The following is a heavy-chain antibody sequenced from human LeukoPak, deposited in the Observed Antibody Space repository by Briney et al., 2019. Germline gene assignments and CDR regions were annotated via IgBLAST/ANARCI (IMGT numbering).Heavy chain of an antibody. D-gene: IGHD6-19*01. Sequence: PSETLSLTCTVSGGSISSYYWSWIRQPPGKGLEWIGYIYYSGSTNYNPSLKSRVTISVDTSKNQFSLKLSSVTAADTAVYYCARHKYSSGWGFDYWGQGTLVTVSS. J-gene: IGHJ4*02. CDR1: GGSISSYY. CDR3: ARHKYSSGWGFDY. V-gene: IGHV4-59*08. CDR2: IYYSGST.